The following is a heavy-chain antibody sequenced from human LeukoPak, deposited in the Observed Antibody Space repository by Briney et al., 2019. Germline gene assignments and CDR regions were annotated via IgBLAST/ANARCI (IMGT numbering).Heavy chain of an antibody. CDR1: GGSFSGYY. D-gene: IGHD6-19*01. Sequence: SETLSLTCAVYGGSFSGYYWSWIRKPPGKGLEWIGEINHSGSTNYNPSLKSRVTISVDTSKNQFSLKLSSVTAADTAVYYCARHFRGAVAGWGSPMDVWGKGTTVTVSS. CDR3: ARHFRGAVAGWGSPMDV. J-gene: IGHJ6*04. CDR2: INHSGST. V-gene: IGHV4-34*01.